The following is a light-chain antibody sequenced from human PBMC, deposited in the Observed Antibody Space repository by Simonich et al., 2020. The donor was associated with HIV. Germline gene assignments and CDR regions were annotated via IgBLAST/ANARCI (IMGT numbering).Light chain of an antibody. CDR3: QQSYNTPRT. CDR2: AAS. J-gene: IGKJ1*01. Sequence: DIQMTQSPSSLSASVGDRVTVSCRASQSISSYLNWYQQKPGKAPKLLIYAASSLQRGVPSRVSGSASGTDFTLTISSLQPEDFATYYCQQSYNTPRTFGQGSKVEIK. CDR1: QSISSY. V-gene: IGKV1-39*01.